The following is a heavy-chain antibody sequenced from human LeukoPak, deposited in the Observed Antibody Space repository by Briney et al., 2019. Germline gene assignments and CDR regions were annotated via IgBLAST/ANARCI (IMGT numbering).Heavy chain of an antibody. Sequence: GGSLRLSCAASGFTFSDYYMSWIRQAPGKGLDWVSYISSSSSYTNYADSVKGRFTISRDNAKNSLYLQMNSLRAEDTAVYYCASLKEPWFGELIPNYWGQGTLVTVSS. J-gene: IGHJ4*02. CDR3: ASLKEPWFGELIPNY. CDR1: GFTFSDYY. D-gene: IGHD3-10*01. CDR2: ISSSSSYT. V-gene: IGHV3-11*06.